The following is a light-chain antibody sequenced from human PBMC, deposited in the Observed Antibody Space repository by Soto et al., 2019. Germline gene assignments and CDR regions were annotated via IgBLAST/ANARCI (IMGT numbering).Light chain of an antibody. V-gene: IGKV1-33*01. CDR2: VAS. J-gene: IGKJ1*01. CDR1: QDITNF. Sequence: DIQMTQSPSSLSASVGDRVTITCQASQDITNFLNWYQQKPGKAPKLLIYVASTLETGVPSRFSGSGSGTDFTFTISSLQHEDIATYYCQQYGILPWTFGQGTKVDIK. CDR3: QQYGILPWT.